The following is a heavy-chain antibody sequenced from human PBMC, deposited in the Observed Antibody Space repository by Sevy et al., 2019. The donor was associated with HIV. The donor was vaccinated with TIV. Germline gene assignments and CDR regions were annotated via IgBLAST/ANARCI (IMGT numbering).Heavy chain of an antibody. V-gene: IGHV3-33*06. CDR3: AKERGSYGEGAGS. Sequence: GGSLRLSCAASRFNFASYGMHWVRQAPGKGLEWVAVIWYDGSKKYFADSVKGRISISRDNSKNTVYLQMNNLRADDTAVYYCAKERGSYGEGAGSWGQGTLVTVSS. J-gene: IGHJ5*02. CDR2: IWYDGSKK. CDR1: RFNFASYG. D-gene: IGHD3-16*01.